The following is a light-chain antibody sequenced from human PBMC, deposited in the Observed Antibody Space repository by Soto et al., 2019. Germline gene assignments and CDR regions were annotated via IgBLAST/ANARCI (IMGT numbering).Light chain of an antibody. CDR1: SSDVGAYNY. CDR2: EVS. Sequence: QSALTHSASVSWSLGHSITIACTGTSSDVGAYNYVSWYQQQPGKAPKLMISEVSNRLSGVSNRFSGSKSGNTASLIISGLQAEDEADYYCCSFKSITTYVFGTGNKV. V-gene: IGLV2-14*01. J-gene: IGLJ1*01. CDR3: CSFKSITTYV.